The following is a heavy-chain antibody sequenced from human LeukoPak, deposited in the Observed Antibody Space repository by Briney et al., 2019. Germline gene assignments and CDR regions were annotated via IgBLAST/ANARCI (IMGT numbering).Heavy chain of an antibody. CDR2: IYYGENT. CDR1: GDSLSSGPYY. J-gene: IGHJ4*02. Sequence: SETLPLTCTVSGDSLSSGPYYWGWIRQPPGKGLEWIGNIYYGENTYYNPSLTSRVTISIDTSKNQFYLKLSSLTAADTAVYYCARRDDSSGYHKIFDYWGQGTLVTVSS. CDR3: ARRDDSSGYHKIFDY. V-gene: IGHV4-39*01. D-gene: IGHD3-22*01.